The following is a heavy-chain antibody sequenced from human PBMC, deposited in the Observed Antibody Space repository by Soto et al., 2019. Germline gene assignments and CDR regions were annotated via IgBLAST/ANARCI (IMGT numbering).Heavy chain of an antibody. CDR2: INHSGST. CDR3: ARRYGGNFDY. J-gene: IGHJ4*02. CDR1: GDSISSYY. V-gene: IGHV4-34*01. Sequence: SETLSLTCTVSGDSISSYYWSWIRQPPGKGLEWIGEINHSGSTNYNPSLKSRVTISVDTSKNQFSLKLSSVTAADTAVYYCARRYGGNFDYWGQGTLVTVSS. D-gene: IGHD1-26*01.